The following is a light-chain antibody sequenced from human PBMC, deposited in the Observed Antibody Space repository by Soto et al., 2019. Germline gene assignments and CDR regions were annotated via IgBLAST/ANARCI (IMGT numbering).Light chain of an antibody. J-gene: IGLJ1*01. V-gene: IGLV2-14*01. CDR1: RRNVGGYNY. CDR3: SSYTSSSTYV. CDR2: DVS. Sequence: QSVLTQPASGFGSPEQSITSSCLETRRNVGGYNYVSWYQQHPGKAPKLMIYDVSNRPSGVSNRFSGSKSGNTASLTISGLQAEDEADYYCSSYTSSSTYVFGTGTKVTVL.